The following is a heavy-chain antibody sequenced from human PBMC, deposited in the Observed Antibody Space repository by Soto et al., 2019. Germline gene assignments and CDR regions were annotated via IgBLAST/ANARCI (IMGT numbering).Heavy chain of an antibody. Sequence: QITLKESGPALVKPTQTLTLTCTFSGFSLTTSGVGVGWVRQPRGKALEWLAYIYWDDDKRYSSSIRNRLTITQETSRNPVVLRMARMEPVVTGTYYCVGSAYDANLHCGTDAFDFWGQGTMVTSSS. CDR2: IYWDDDK. CDR3: VGSAYDANLHCGTDAFDF. J-gene: IGHJ3*01. V-gene: IGHV2-5*04. CDR1: GFSLTTSGVG. D-gene: IGHD3-22*01.